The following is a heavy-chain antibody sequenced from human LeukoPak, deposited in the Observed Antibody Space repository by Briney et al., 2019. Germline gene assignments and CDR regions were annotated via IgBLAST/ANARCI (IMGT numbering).Heavy chain of an antibody. CDR1: GYTFTSYG. CDR2: ISAYNGNT. CDR3: AREGIRIAAAGTIDY. Sequence: GASVKVSCKASGYTFTSYGISWVRQAPGQGLEWMGWISAYNGNTNYAQKLQDRVTMTTDTSTSTAYMELRSLRSDDTAMYYCAREGIRIAAAGTIDYWGQRTLVTVSS. V-gene: IGHV1-18*01. D-gene: IGHD6-13*01. J-gene: IGHJ4*02.